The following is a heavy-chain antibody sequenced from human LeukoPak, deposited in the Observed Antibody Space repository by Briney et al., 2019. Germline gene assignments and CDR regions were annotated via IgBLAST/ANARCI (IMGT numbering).Heavy chain of an antibody. CDR1: GFIFSNYG. J-gene: IGHJ6*03. CDR3: AKRRGLELLYYYYMDV. V-gene: IGHV3-23*01. D-gene: IGHD1-7*01. Sequence: GGSLRLSCTTSGFIFSNYGMSWVRQAPGKGLEWVSAISGSGGSTYYADSVKGRFTISRDNSKNTLYLQMNSLRAEDTAVYYCAKRRGLELLYYYYMDVWGKGTTVTVSS. CDR2: ISGSGGST.